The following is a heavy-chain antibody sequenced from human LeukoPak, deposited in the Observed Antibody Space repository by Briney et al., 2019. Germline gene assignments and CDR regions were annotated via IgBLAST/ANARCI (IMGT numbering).Heavy chain of an antibody. D-gene: IGHD6-6*01. CDR3: ARGAGQLVTEVFDY. CDR1: GYTFISSG. J-gene: IGHJ4*02. CDR2: ISAYNGNT. Sequence: ASVKVSCKASGYTFISSGISWVRQAHGQRLEWMGWISAYNGNTNYAQKLQDRVTMTTDTSTSTAYIGLRSLRSDDTAVDYCARGAGQLVTEVFDYWGQGTLVTVSS. V-gene: IGHV1-18*01.